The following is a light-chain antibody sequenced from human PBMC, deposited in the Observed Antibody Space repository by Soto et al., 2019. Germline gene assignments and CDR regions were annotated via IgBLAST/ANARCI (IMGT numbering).Light chain of an antibody. Sequence: QSALTQPRSVSGSPGQSVTISCTGTSSDVGDYNYVSWYQQYPGKAPKLVIYDVSKRPSGVPDRFSGSKSGNTASLTISGLQAEDEADYYRCSFAGSYTFGVFGGGTQLTVL. CDR1: SSDVGDYNY. CDR3: CSFAGSYTFGV. CDR2: DVS. V-gene: IGLV2-11*01. J-gene: IGLJ3*02.